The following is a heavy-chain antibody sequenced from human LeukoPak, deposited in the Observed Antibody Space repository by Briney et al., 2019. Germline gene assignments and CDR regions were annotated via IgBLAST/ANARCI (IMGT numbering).Heavy chain of an antibody. V-gene: IGHV3-23*01. D-gene: IGHD3-3*01. CDR3: AKELHVLRFLEWLPHFDC. CDR2: ISGSGGST. CDR1: GFTFSSYA. J-gene: IGHJ4*02. Sequence: PGGSLRLSCAASGFTFSSYAMSWVRQAPGKGLEWVSAISGSGGSTYYADSVKGRFTISRDNSKNTLYLQMNSLRAEDTAVYYCAKELHVLRFLEWLPHFDCWGQGTLVTVSS.